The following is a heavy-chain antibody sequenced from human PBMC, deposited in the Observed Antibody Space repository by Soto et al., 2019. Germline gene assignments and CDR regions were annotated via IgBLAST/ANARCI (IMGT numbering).Heavy chain of an antibody. CDR1: GGSISSGDYY. Sequence: PSETLSLTCTVSGGSISSGDYYWSWIRQPPGKGLGWIGYIYYSGSTYYNPSLKSRVTISVDTSKNQFSLKLSSVTAADTAVYYCARPPVPSWYPDAFDIWGQGTMVTVSS. J-gene: IGHJ3*02. CDR3: ARPPVPSWYPDAFDI. V-gene: IGHV4-30-4*01. D-gene: IGHD6-13*01. CDR2: IYYSGST.